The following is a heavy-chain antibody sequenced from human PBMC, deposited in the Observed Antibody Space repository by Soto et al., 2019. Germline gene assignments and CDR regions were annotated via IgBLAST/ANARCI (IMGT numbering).Heavy chain of an antibody. D-gene: IGHD1-1*01. J-gene: IGHJ6*02. CDR2: IYYSGST. Sequence: PSETLSLTCTVSGGSISSGGYYWSWIRQHPGKGLEWIGYIYYSGSTYYNPSLKSRVTISVDTSKNQFSLKLSSVTAADTAVYYCARDSSGRTTNYYGMDVWGQGTTVTVSS. CDR1: GGSISSGGYY. V-gene: IGHV4-31*03. CDR3: ARDSSGRTTNYYGMDV.